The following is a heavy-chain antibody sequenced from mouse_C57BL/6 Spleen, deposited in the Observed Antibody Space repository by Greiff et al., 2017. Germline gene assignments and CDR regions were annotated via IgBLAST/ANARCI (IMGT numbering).Heavy chain of an antibody. D-gene: IGHD1-1*01. Sequence: QVQLKESGPELVKPGASVKISCKASGYAFSSSWMNWVKQRPGKGLEWIGRIYPGDGDTNYNGKFKGKATLTADKSSSTAYMQLSSLTSEDSAVYFCARADYGSSYGFVYWGQGTLVTVSA. V-gene: IGHV1-82*01. CDR2: IYPGDGDT. CDR3: ARADYGSSYGFVY. J-gene: IGHJ3*01. CDR1: GYAFSSSW.